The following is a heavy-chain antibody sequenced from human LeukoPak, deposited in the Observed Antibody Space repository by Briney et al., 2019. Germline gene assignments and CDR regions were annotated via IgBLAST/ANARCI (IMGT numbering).Heavy chain of an antibody. CDR2: ITSSGTYI. J-gene: IGHJ4*02. Sequence: PGGSLRLSCAASGFTFNNYNTNWVRQAPGRALEWVSSITSSGTYIFYADSVKGRFTISRDNAKNSLYLQMNSLGPEDTAVYYCAKDVDTAMVYYFDYWGQGTLVTVSS. D-gene: IGHD5-18*01. CDR3: AKDVDTAMVYYFDY. CDR1: GFTFNNYN. V-gene: IGHV3-21*04.